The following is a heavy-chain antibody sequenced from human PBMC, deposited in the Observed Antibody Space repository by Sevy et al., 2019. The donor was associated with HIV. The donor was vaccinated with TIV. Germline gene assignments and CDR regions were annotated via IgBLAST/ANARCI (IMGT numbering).Heavy chain of an antibody. D-gene: IGHD1-26*01. V-gene: IGHV3-7*01. Sequence: GGSLRLSCAASGFTFSSYWMSWVRQAPGKGLEWVANIKQDGSEKYYVDSVKGRFTISRDNAKNSLYLQMNSLRAEDTAVYYCARDSDLWEGAYDYGMDVWGQGTTVTVSS. J-gene: IGHJ6*02. CDR1: GFTFSSYW. CDR2: IKQDGSEK. CDR3: ARDSDLWEGAYDYGMDV.